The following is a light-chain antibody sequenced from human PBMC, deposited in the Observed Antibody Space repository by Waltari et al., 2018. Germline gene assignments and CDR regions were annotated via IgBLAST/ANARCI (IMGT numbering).Light chain of an antibody. Sequence: DIQMTQSPSTLSASVGDRVTITCRASQSIGSWLAWYQQKPGKAPKLLIYKAYTLESGVPSRFSGSGSGTEFTLTISSLQPDDFATYYCQQSNSYSLTFGGGTKVEIK. J-gene: IGKJ4*01. CDR2: KAY. CDR3: QQSNSYSLT. CDR1: QSIGSW. V-gene: IGKV1-5*03.